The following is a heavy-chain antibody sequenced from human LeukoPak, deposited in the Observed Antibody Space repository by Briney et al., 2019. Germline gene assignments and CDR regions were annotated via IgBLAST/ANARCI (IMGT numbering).Heavy chain of an antibody. CDR2: VSGNGDTT. D-gene: IGHD2-2*01. CDR3: AKDTGSTVAFDL. CDR1: GFTFIKYA. J-gene: IGHJ3*01. V-gene: IGHV3-23*01. Sequence: PGGSLRLSCAASGFTFIKYAISWVRQAPGKGLEWVSAVSGNGDTTYYADSVKGRFSVSRDTSKNRLYLQMSSLRAEDTAVYYCAKDTGSTVAFDLWGQGTMVTVSS.